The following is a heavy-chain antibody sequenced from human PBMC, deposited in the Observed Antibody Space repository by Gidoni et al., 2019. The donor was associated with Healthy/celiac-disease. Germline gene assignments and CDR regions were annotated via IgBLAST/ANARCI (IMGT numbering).Heavy chain of an antibody. CDR3: AREGLMYSGSYSGVYYFDY. CDR1: GFTFSRYG. J-gene: IGHJ4*02. Sequence: QVQLVESGGGVVQPGRSLRLSCAASGFTFSRYGMHWVRQAPGKGLEWVAVIWYDGSNKYYADSVKGRFTISRDNSKNTLYLQINSLRAEDTAVYYCAREGLMYSGSYSGVYYFDYWGQGTLVTVSS. CDR2: IWYDGSNK. V-gene: IGHV3-33*01. D-gene: IGHD1-26*01.